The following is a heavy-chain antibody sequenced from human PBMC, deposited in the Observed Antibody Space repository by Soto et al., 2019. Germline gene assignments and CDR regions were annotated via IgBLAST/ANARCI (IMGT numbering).Heavy chain of an antibody. CDR2: IYSGGST. Sequence: EVQLVESGGGLVQPGGSLRLSCAASGFTVSSNYMSWVRQAPGKGLEWVSVIYSGGSTYYADSVKGRFTISRDNSKNTLYLQMNSLRAEDTAVYYCAREMATMESDAFDIWGQGTMVTVSS. CDR1: GFTVSSNY. V-gene: IGHV3-66*01. D-gene: IGHD5-12*01. J-gene: IGHJ3*02. CDR3: AREMATMESDAFDI.